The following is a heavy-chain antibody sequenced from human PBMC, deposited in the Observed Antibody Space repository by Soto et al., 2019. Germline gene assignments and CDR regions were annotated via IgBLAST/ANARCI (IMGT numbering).Heavy chain of an antibody. J-gene: IGHJ4*02. CDR2: SRNKANSYST. Sequence: EVQLEESAGGLVQPGGSLRLSCAASGFTFSDHYMDWVRQAPGKGLEWVGRSRNKANSYSTEYAASVKGRFTISRDESKNPLYLQMNSLKTEDTAVYYCARFSGSYTRGLDYWGQGTLVTVSS. V-gene: IGHV3-72*01. D-gene: IGHD1-26*01. CDR3: ARFSGSYTRGLDY. CDR1: GFTFSDHY.